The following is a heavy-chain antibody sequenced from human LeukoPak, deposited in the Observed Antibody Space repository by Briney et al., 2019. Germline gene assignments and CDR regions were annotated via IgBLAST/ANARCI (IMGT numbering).Heavy chain of an antibody. D-gene: IGHD5-18*01. Sequence: GASVKVSCKASGGTFSSYAISWVRQAPGQGREWMGGIIPIFGTANYAQKFQGRVTITTDESTSTAYMELSSLRSQDTAVYYCAREVRGVDTAMVPLYYFDYWGQGTLVTVSS. CDR1: GGTFSSYA. J-gene: IGHJ4*02. V-gene: IGHV1-69*05. CDR2: IIPIFGTA. CDR3: AREVRGVDTAMVPLYYFDY.